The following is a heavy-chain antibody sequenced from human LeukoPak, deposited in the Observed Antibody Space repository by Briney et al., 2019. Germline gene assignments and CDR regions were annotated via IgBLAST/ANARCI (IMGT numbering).Heavy chain of an antibody. CDR3: ARVVGVQGWFDP. Sequence: ASVKVSCKATGYTFTGYHIHWVRQAPGQGLEWMGWINPNSGGTNYAQKFQGRVTMTRDTSISTAYMELSRLRSDATAVYYCARVVGVQGWFDPWGQGTLVTVSS. V-gene: IGHV1-2*02. CDR1: GYTFTGYH. CDR2: INPNSGGT. D-gene: IGHD2-15*01. J-gene: IGHJ5*02.